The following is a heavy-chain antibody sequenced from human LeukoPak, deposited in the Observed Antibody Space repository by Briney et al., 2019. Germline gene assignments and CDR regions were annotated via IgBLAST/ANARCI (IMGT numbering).Heavy chain of an antibody. J-gene: IGHJ4*02. CDR1: GFTFTSSA. CDR3: AAESPYDSSLDY. V-gene: IGHV1-58*02. D-gene: IGHD3-22*01. Sequence: SVKVSCKAFGFTFTSSAMQWVRQARGQRLEWIGWIVVGSGNTNYAQKFQERVTITRDMSTSTAYMELSSLRSEDTAVYYCAAESPYDSSLDYWGRGTLVTVSS. CDR2: IVVGSGNT.